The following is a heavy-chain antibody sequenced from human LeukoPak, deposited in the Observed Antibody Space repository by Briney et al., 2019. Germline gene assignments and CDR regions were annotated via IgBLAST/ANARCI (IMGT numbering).Heavy chain of an antibody. CDR1: GFTFSSYG. Sequence: PGGSLRLSCAASGFTFSSYGMHWVRQAPGKGLEWVAVIPYDGSNKYYADSVKGRFTISRDNSKNTLYLQMNSLRAEDTAVYYCAKEITTVTTGSAYWGQGTLVTVSS. J-gene: IGHJ4*02. V-gene: IGHV3-30*18. CDR2: IPYDGSNK. CDR3: AKEITTVTTGSAY. D-gene: IGHD4-17*01.